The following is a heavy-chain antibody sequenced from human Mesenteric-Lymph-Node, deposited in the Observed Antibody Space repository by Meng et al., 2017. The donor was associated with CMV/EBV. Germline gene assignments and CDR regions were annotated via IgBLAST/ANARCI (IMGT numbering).Heavy chain of an antibody. CDR3: ARGPYGMDV. CDR1: GFTVSSNY. CDR2: IYSGGSI. V-gene: IGHV3-66*02. Sequence: GGSLRLYFAASGFTVSSNYMSWVRQAPGKGLEYVSFIYSGGSIYYADSVKGRFTISRDNSKNTLYLEMNSLRAEDTAVYYCARGPYGMDVWGQGTTVTVSS. J-gene: IGHJ6*01.